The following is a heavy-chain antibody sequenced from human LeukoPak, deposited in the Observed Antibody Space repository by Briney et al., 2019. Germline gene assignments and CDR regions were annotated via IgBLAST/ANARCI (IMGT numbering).Heavy chain of an antibody. J-gene: IGHJ4*02. CDR2: ISGSGGST. Sequence: ETLSLTCTVSGYSISSGYYWGWVRQAPGKGLEWVSAISGSGGSTYYADSVKGRFTISRDNSKNTLYLQMNSLRAEGTAVYYCANIRLGDPFDYWGQGTLVTVSS. V-gene: IGHV3-23*01. D-gene: IGHD3-16*01. CDR3: ANIRLGDPFDY. CDR1: GYSISSGYY.